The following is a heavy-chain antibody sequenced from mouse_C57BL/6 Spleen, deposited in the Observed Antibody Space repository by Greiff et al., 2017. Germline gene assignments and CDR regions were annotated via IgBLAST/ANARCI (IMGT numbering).Heavy chain of an antibody. V-gene: IGHV5-4*01. D-gene: IGHD2-1*01. CDR2: ISDGGSYT. CDR1: GFTFSSYA. J-gene: IGHJ2*01. Sequence: EVQLVESGGGLVKPGGSLKLSCAASGFTFSSYAMSWVRQTPEKSLEWVATISDGGSYTYYPDNVKGRFTISRDNAKNNLYLQMSHLKSEDTAMYYCARDHYGNYYFDYWGQGTTLTVSS. CDR3: ARDHYGNYYFDY.